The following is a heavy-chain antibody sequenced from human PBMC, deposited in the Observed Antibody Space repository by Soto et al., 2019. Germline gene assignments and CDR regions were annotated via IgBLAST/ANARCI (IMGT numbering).Heavy chain of an antibody. V-gene: IGHV4-4*02. CDR3: ATLPPRVVVALAEFPS. CDR2: IHHTGGT. Sequence: QVQLRQSGPGLVKPSGTLSLTCFGSGTSISSTYWWTWVRQSPGKGLEWIGDIHHTGGTNYNPALKTPLTISVDKAHNQFPLRLTSVTAADSAIYSCATLPPRVVVALAEFPSWGQGSLVTVSS. J-gene: IGHJ5*02. D-gene: IGHD2-21*01. CDR1: GTSISSTYW.